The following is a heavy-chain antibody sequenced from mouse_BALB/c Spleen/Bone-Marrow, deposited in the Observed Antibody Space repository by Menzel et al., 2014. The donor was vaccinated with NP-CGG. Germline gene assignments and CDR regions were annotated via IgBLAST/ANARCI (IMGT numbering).Heavy chain of an antibody. Sequence: QVQLKQSGAELVKPGASVKLSCKASGYTFTSYWMHWVKQRPGQGLEWIGEINPSNGRTNYNEKFKSKATLTVDESSSTAYMQLSSLTSEDSAVYYCARTYFDYWGQGTTLTVSS. V-gene: IGHV1S81*02. CDR2: INPSNGRT. CDR1: GYTFTSYW. CDR3: ARTYFDY. J-gene: IGHJ2*01.